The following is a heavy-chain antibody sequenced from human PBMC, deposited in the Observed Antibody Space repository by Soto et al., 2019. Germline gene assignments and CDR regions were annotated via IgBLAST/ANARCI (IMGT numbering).Heavy chain of an antibody. V-gene: IGHV4-30-2*06. CDR2: SYHSGSS. CDR3: ARARNYDWCFDP. J-gene: IGHJ5*02. Sequence: TLTLTCPVSGGSINSAGLSFCCVRQSPGKGLGWIEYSYHSGSSYHDPSLQSRFTISVDRSKAQFYLTLTAVTAADTAVYFCARARNYDWCFDPWGLGTPVTVSS. D-gene: IGHD3-9*01. CDR1: GGSINSAGLS.